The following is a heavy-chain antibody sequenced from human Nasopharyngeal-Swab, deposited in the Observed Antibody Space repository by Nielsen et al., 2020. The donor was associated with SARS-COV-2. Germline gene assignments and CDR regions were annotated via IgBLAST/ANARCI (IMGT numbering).Heavy chain of an antibody. CDR3: ARDVGDYYDSSGTFDY. D-gene: IGHD3-22*01. Sequence: WIRHCPGTWLVWVSRINSDGSSTSYADSVKGRFTISRDNAKNTLYLQMNSLRAEDTAVYYCARDVGDYYDSSGTFDYWGQGTLVTVSS. J-gene: IGHJ4*02. CDR2: INSDGSST. V-gene: IGHV3-74*01.